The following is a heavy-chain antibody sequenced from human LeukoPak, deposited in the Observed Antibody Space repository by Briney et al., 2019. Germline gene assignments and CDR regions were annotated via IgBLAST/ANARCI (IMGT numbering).Heavy chain of an antibody. D-gene: IGHD4-23*01. CDR1: GGSISSYY. Sequence: PSETLSLTCTVPGGSISSYYWSWIRQPPGKGLEWIGYIYYSGSTNYNPSLKSRVTISVDTSKNQFSLKLSSVTAADTAVYYCARLIFYGGNFGYYYGMDVWGQGTTVTVSS. CDR3: ARLIFYGGNFGYYYGMDV. J-gene: IGHJ6*02. CDR2: IYYSGST. V-gene: IGHV4-59*08.